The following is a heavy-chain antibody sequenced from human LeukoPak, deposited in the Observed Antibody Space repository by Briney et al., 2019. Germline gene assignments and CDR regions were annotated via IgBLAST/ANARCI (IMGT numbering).Heavy chain of an antibody. J-gene: IGHJ4*02. Sequence: ASVKVSCKVSGYILTELSMHWVRQAPGKGLEWMGGFDPEDGETIYAQKFQGRVTMTEDTSTDTAYMELSSLRSEDTAVYYCATVDQFGTVTDYWGQGTLVTVSS. CDR3: ATVDQFGTVTDY. CDR2: FDPEDGET. D-gene: IGHD4-17*01. V-gene: IGHV1-24*01. CDR1: GYILTELS.